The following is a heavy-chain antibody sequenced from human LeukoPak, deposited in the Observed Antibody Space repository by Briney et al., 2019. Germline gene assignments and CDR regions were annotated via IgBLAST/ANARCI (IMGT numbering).Heavy chain of an antibody. V-gene: IGHV3-20*04. Sequence: GGSLRLSCAASGFTFSSYAMSWVRQVPGEGLEWVSGINWNGGSTGYADSVRGRFTISRDNAKNSLYLQMSSLSAEDTALYYCVRSFNTYGYPTGYWGQGTLVTVSS. CDR1: GFTFSSYA. CDR3: VRSFNTYGYPTGY. CDR2: INWNGGST. J-gene: IGHJ4*02. D-gene: IGHD6-13*01.